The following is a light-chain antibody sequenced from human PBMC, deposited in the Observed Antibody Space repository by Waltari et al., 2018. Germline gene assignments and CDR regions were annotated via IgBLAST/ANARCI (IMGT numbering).Light chain of an antibody. CDR3: SSHTAAKTYV. CDR1: SSDVGAYTL. CDR2: DVH. V-gene: IGLV2-14*03. Sequence: QSALTQPASVSGSLGQSLTISCTGTSSDVGAYTLVSWYQQQPGRDPRVIIFDVHDRPSGASRRFSASKSGNTASLTISGLQAEDDADDYCSSHTAAKTYVFGTGTRVTVL. J-gene: IGLJ1*01.